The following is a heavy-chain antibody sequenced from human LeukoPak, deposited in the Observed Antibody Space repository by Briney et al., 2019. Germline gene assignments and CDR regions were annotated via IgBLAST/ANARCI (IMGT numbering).Heavy chain of an antibody. V-gene: IGHV4-59*01. CDR2: IYYSGST. Sequence: SETLSLTCTVSGGSICSYYWSWIRQPPGKGLEWIAYIYYSGSTNYNPSLKSRVTISVDTSKNQFSLKLSSVTAADTAVYYCARQTGSGLFILPGGQGTLVTVSS. J-gene: IGHJ4*02. CDR1: GGSICSYY. D-gene: IGHD3/OR15-3a*01. CDR3: ARQTGSGLFILP.